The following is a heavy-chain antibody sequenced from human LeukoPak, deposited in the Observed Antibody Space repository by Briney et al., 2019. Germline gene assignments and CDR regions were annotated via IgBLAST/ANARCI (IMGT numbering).Heavy chain of an antibody. CDR2: IYTSGCT. CDR1: DDSITIYY. D-gene: IGHD2-21*02. Sequence: SETLSLTCTVSDDSITIYYWSWLRQPAGKGLEWIGRIYTSGCTNYNPSLKSRVTISVDTSKNQFSLKLSSVTAADTAVYYCARASPLAYCGGDCLQGAFDIWGQGTMVTVSS. CDR3: ARASPLAYCGGDCLQGAFDI. J-gene: IGHJ3*02. V-gene: IGHV4-4*07.